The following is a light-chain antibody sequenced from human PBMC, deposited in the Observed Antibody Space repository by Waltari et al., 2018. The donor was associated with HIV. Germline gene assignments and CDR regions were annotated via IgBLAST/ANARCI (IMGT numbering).Light chain of an antibody. CDR2: QDN. Sequence: SYELTQSPSVSVSPGQTATISCSGPTLGTKYASWYQQRPGQSPVVVIYQDNKRPSGIPERFSGSSSGNTATLTISVTQAMDEADYYCQAWDSTTVVFGGGTKLTVL. CDR1: TLGTKY. V-gene: IGLV3-1*01. J-gene: IGLJ2*01. CDR3: QAWDSTTVV.